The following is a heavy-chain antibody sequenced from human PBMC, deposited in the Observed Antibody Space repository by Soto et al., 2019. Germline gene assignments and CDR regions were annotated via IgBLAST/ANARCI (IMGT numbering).Heavy chain of an antibody. V-gene: IGHV3-23*01. CDR1: GFICSSYD. CDR3: AKATAAGGGAFDI. J-gene: IGHJ3*02. Sequence: GGSLRLSCAASGFICSSYDMSWVRQAPGKGLEWVSTILVGGSTHYEDSVKGRFTISRDGSKNTVYLQMNSLTAGDTAVYYCAKATAAGGGAFDICGQGTMVTVSS. CDR2: ILVGGST. D-gene: IGHD2-8*02.